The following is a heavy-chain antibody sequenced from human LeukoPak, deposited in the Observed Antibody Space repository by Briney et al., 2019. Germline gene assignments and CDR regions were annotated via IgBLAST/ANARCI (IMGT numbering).Heavy chain of an antibody. Sequence: SDTLSLTCAVSGYSISSSYWWGWIRQPPGKALEWIGYIYYRGSTYYNPSLKSRVTMSVDTSKNQFSLNLRSVTAADTAVYYCARHLGMSTLDYWGQGTLVTVSS. D-gene: IGHD5/OR15-5a*01. J-gene: IGHJ4*02. CDR3: ARHLGMSTLDY. V-gene: IGHV4-28*01. CDR1: GYSISSSYW. CDR2: IYYRGST.